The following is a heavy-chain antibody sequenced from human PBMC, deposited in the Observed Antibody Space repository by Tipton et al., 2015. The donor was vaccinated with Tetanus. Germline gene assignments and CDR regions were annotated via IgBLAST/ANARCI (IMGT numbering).Heavy chain of an antibody. J-gene: IGHJ4*02. D-gene: IGHD3-22*01. V-gene: IGHV3-53*01. Sequence: SGAEVKKPGSSVTVSCRVSGSNFRNYAITWVRQAPGKGLEWVSIIYSGGGTYYADSVKGRFTISRDNSKNTLYLQMSSLRAEDTAVYYCATAGGLGYDSSGYSPFDYWGQGTLVTVSS. CDR2: IYSGGGT. CDR3: ATAGGLGYDSSGYSPFDY. CDR1: GSNFRNYA.